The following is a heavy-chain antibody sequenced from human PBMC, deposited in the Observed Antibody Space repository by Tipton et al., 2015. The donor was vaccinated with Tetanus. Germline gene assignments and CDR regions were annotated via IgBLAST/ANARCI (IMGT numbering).Heavy chain of an antibody. CDR2: IDYFGTT. CDR1: GGSIRTYH. CDR3: ARTSGYLYSNH. D-gene: IGHD3-3*01. V-gene: IGHV4-59*01. J-gene: IGHJ1*01. Sequence: TLSLTCTVSGGSIRTYHWNWIRQSPGKGLEWIGYIDYFGTTKYNPSLKSRVAMSVDTSKNQLSLKLSSVTSADTAVYYCARTSGYLYSNHWGQGTLVTVSS.